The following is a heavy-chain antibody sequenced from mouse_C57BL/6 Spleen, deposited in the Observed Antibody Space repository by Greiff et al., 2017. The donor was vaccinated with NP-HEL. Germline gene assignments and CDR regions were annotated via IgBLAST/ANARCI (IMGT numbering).Heavy chain of an antibody. CDR2: ISGGGGNT. J-gene: IGHJ1*03. Sequence: EVQLVESGGGLVKPGGSLKLSCAASGFTFSSYTMSWVRQTPEKRLEWVATISGGGGNTYYPDSVKGRFTITRDNAKNTLYLQMNSQRTKDTALYYCAKRDYGSGYVYFDDWGTGTTVTVSS. CDR1: GFTFSSYT. CDR3: AKRDYGSGYVYFDD. D-gene: IGHD1-1*01. V-gene: IGHV5-9*01.